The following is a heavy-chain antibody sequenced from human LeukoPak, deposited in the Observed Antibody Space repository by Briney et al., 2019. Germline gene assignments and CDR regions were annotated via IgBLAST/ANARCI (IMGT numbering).Heavy chain of an antibody. CDR3: ARGTVAGPFDI. V-gene: IGHV1-46*01. Sequence: ASVKVSCKVSGYTLTELSTHWVRQAPGQGLEWMGIINPSGGSTSYAQKFQGRVTMTRDTSTSTVYMELSSLRSEDTAVYYCARGTVAGPFDIWGQGTMVTVSS. CDR2: INPSGGST. D-gene: IGHD4-23*01. J-gene: IGHJ3*02. CDR1: GYTLTELS.